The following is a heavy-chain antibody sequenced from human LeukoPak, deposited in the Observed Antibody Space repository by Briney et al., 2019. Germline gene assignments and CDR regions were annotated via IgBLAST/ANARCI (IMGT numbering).Heavy chain of an antibody. D-gene: IGHD1-26*01. Sequence: KPSETLSLTCIVSGGSISSYYWSWIRQPPGKGLEWIGYIYSSGSTNSNPSLKSRATISVDTSKSQFSLKMTSVTAADTAVYYCARQGSGGRAFDIWGQGTMVTVSS. CDR3: ARQGSGGRAFDI. J-gene: IGHJ3*02. CDR2: IYSSGST. V-gene: IGHV4-59*08. CDR1: GGSISSYY.